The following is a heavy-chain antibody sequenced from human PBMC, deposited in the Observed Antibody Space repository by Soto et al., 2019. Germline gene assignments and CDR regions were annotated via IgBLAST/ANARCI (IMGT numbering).Heavy chain of an antibody. J-gene: IGHJ4*02. CDR1: GFTFGDYA. CDR3: AKDFSDIWDYRRDFDY. V-gene: IGHV3-9*01. D-gene: IGHD1-7*01. CDR2: ISWNSGSI. Sequence: EVQLVESGGGLVQPGRSLRLSCGASGFTFGDYAMHWVRQAPGKGLEWVSGISWNSGSIAYADSVKGRFTISRDNAKNSLYLQMNSLTPEDTALYYCAKDFSDIWDYRRDFDYWGQGTLVTVSS.